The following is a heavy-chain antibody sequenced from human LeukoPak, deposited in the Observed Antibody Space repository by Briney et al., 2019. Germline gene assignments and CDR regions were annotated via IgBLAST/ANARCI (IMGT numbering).Heavy chain of an antibody. Sequence: SETLSLTCSVSGGSIISSNYYWGWIRQPPGKGLEWIGNIYHSGSTYYNPSLKSRVTISVDTSKNQFSLKLSSVTAADTAVYYCARVYYSSSYDYWYFDLWGRGTLVTASS. V-gene: IGHV4-39*07. J-gene: IGHJ2*01. CDR3: ARVYYSSSYDYWYFDL. CDR1: GGSIISSNYY. D-gene: IGHD6-13*01. CDR2: IYHSGST.